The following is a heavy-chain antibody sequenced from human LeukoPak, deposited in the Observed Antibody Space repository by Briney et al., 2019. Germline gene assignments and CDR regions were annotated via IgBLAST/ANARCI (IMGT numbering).Heavy chain of an antibody. J-gene: IGHJ4*02. D-gene: IGHD3-22*01. CDR3: ASRLYDSARNFDY. Sequence: SETLSLTCAVSGGSISISKWWSWVRQPPGKGLEWVGEIYHSGSTNYNPSLKSRVTISVDKSKNQFSLKLSSVTAADTAVYYCASRLYDSARNFDYWDQGTLVTVSS. CDR1: GGSISISKW. CDR2: IYHSGST. V-gene: IGHV4-4*02.